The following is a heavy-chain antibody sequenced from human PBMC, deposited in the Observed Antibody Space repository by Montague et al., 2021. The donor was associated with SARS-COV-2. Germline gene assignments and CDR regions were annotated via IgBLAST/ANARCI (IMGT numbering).Heavy chain of an antibody. J-gene: IGHJ3*02. CDR2: ISGSGGTT. Sequence: SLRLSCAASGLTFSNYAMSWVRQAPRKGPECVSGISGSGGTTYYADSVKGRFTISRDNSKNTLYLQMNSLRAEDTAVYYCANPKGAFDIWGQGTMVTVSS. CDR3: ANPKGAFDI. CDR1: GLTFSNYA. V-gene: IGHV3-23*01.